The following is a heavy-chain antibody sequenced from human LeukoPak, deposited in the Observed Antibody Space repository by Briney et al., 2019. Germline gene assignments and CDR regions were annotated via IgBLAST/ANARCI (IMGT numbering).Heavy chain of an antibody. V-gene: IGHV3-21*01. Sequence: GGSLRLSCAASGFTFNTYAMNWVRQAPGKGLEWISLIGVSSSHTFYADSVKGRFTISRDNAKNSLFLQMNSLTAKDTAVYYCARDGGPPRDYWGQGTLVTVSS. J-gene: IGHJ4*02. D-gene: IGHD3-16*01. CDR1: GFTFNTYA. CDR3: ARDGGPPRDY. CDR2: IGVSSSHT.